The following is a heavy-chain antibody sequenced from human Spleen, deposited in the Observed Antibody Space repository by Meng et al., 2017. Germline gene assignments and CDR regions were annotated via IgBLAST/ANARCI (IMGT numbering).Heavy chain of an antibody. V-gene: IGHV4-61*01. J-gene: IGHJ4*02. CDR1: GGSVSSGSFY. CDR2: IYYSGST. D-gene: IGHD3-10*01. CDR3: ARVRTGVRGVYMDY. Sequence: SETLSLTCTVSGGSVSSGSFYWSWIRQPPGKGLEWIGYIYYSGSTSYNPSLKSRVTILMDTSKNQFSLKLSSVTAADTAVYYCARVRTGVRGVYMDYWGQGTLVTVSS.